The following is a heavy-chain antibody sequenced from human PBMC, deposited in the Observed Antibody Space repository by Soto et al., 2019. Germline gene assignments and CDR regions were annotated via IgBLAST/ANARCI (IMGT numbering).Heavy chain of an antibody. V-gene: IGHV3-33*01. CDR1: GFTLSSHG. D-gene: IGHD3-22*01. J-gene: IGHJ5*02. CDR2: IWYDGNNE. CDR3: ARYDSAWGLDH. Sequence: PGGSLRLSCAASGFTLSSHGMHWVRQAPGKGLEWVAVIWYDGNNEYYVDSVKGRFTISRDLSKSTVYLQMNSLRAEDTAVYYCARYDSAWGLDHWGQGTLVTVS.